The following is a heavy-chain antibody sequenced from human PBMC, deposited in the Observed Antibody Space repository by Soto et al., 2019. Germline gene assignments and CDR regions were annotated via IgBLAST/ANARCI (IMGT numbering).Heavy chain of an antibody. Sequence: PGGSLRLSCAASGFTFSSYAMHWVRQAPGKGLEWVAVISYDGSNKYYADSVKGRFTISRDNSKNTLYLQMNSLRAEDTAVYYCARDLATVTTRIFDYWGQGTLVTVSS. CDR1: GFTFSSYA. CDR3: ARDLATVTTRIFDY. D-gene: IGHD4-17*01. J-gene: IGHJ4*02. CDR2: ISYDGSNK. V-gene: IGHV3-30-3*01.